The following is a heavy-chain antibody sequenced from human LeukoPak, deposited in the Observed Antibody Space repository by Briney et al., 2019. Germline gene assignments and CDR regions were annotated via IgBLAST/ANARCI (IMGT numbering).Heavy chain of an antibody. Sequence: QSGGSLRLSCAASGFTFSSYAMHWVRQSPGKGLEWVAVISYDGSNKYYADSVKGRFTISRDNSKNTLYLQMNSLRAEDTAVYYCARDYQAAAGTVFDYWGQGTLVTVSS. J-gene: IGHJ4*02. CDR2: ISYDGSNK. CDR3: ARDYQAAAGTVFDY. D-gene: IGHD6-13*01. CDR1: GFTFSSYA. V-gene: IGHV3-30-3*01.